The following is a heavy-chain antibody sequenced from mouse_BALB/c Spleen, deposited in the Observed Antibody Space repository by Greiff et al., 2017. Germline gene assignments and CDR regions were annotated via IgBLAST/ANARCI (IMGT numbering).Heavy chain of an antibody. CDR1: GFSLTSYG. J-gene: IGHJ3*01. V-gene: IGHV2-9*02. Sequence: VQRVESGPGLVAPSQSLSITCTVSGFSLTSYGVHWVRQPPGKGLEWLGVIWAGGSTNYNSALMSRLSISKDNSKSQVFLKMNSLQTDDTAMYYCARDYYYGSSYVPWFAYWGQGTLVTVSA. D-gene: IGHD1-1*01. CDR2: IWAGGST. CDR3: ARDYYYGSSYVPWFAY.